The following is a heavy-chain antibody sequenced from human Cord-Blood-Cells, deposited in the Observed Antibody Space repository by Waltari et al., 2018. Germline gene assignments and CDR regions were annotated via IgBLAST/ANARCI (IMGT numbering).Heavy chain of an antibody. CDR2: IYYSGST. J-gene: IGHJ4*02. CDR3: AREVEQLVLDY. D-gene: IGHD6-6*01. V-gene: IGHV4-39*01. CDR1: GGSISSSSYY. Sequence: QLQLQESGPGLVKPSETLSLTCTVSGGSISSSSYYWGWIRQPPGKGLEWIGSIYYSGSTYYNPSLKSRVTISVDTSKNQFSLKLSSVTAADTAVYYCAREVEQLVLDYWGQGTLVTVSS.